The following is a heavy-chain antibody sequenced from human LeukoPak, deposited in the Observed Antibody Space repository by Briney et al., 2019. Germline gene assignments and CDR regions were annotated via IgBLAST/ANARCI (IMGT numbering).Heavy chain of an antibody. J-gene: IGHJ4*02. D-gene: IGHD6-13*01. V-gene: IGHV1-18*01. Sequence: VASVKVSCKASGYTFTSYGIGWVRQAPGQGLERMGWISAYNGNTNYAQKLQGRVTMTTDTSTSTAYMELRSLRSDDTAVYYCAREAHSELVYPDYWGQGTLVTVSS. CDR1: GYTFTSYG. CDR3: AREAHSELVYPDY. CDR2: ISAYNGNT.